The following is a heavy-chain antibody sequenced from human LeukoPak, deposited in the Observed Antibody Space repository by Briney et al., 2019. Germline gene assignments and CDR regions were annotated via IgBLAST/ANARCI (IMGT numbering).Heavy chain of an antibody. D-gene: IGHD1-1*01. CDR2: INWKGGST. CDR1: GFTFDDYG. J-gene: IGHJ4*02. CDR3: ARVSGAEGNEHDY. Sequence: GGSLRLSCAASGFTFDDYGMSGVRHAPGKGVEWGSGINWKGGSTGYADSEKGQFTISRDNDKNSLYLQMNSVRAEDAAVYYCARVSGAEGNEHDYWGQGTLVSVSS. V-gene: IGHV3-20*04.